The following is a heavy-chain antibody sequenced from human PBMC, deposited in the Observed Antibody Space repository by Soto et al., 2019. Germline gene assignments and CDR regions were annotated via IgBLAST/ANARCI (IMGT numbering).Heavy chain of an antibody. D-gene: IGHD6-13*01. CDR2: INPNSGGT. CDR1: GYTFTGYY. J-gene: IGHJ5*02. V-gene: IGHV1-2*04. Sequence: ASVKVSCKASGYTFTGYYMHWVRQAPGQGLEWMGWINPNSGGTNYAQKFQGWVTMTRDTSISTAYMELSRLRSDDTAVYYCARGRELSSWYWFDPWGQGTLVTVSS. CDR3: ARGRELSSWYWFDP.